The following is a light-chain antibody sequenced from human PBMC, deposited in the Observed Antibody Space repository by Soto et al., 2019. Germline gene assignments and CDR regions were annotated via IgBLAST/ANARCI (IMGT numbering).Light chain of an antibody. CDR2: AAS. J-gene: IGKJ4*01. CDR3: QQLNSYPPS. Sequence: DIQLTQSPSFLSASVGDRVTITCRASQGISSYLAWYQQKPGKAPKLLIYAASTLQSGVPSRFSGRGSGTEFTLTTTNLQPEDFATYFCQQLNSYPPSFGGGSKVKI. V-gene: IGKV1-9*01. CDR1: QGISSY.